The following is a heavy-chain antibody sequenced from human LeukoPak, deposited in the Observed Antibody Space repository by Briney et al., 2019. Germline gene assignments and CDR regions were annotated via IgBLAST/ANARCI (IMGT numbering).Heavy chain of an antibody. CDR1: GYTFTSYG. Sequence: GASVKVSCKASGYTFTSYGISWVRQAPGQGLEWMGWISAYNGNTNYAQKHQGRVTMTTDTSTSTAYMELRSLRSDDTAVYYCATYDYGDYDHAFDIWGQGTMVTVSS. V-gene: IGHV1-18*01. D-gene: IGHD4-17*01. CDR2: ISAYNGNT. CDR3: ATYDYGDYDHAFDI. J-gene: IGHJ3*02.